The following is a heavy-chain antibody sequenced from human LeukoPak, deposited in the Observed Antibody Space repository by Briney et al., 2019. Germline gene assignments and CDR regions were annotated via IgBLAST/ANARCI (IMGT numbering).Heavy chain of an antibody. D-gene: IGHD4-4*01. J-gene: IGHJ3*02. CDR1: GGSISSGDYY. CDR3: ARVGGMTTINNAAFDI. V-gene: IGHV4-61*08. CDR2: IYHSGST. Sequence: SETLSLTCTVSGGSISSGDYYWSWIRQPPGKGLEWIGYIYHSGSTNYNPSLKSRVTISLDMSKNQSSLKLTSVTAADTAIYYCARVGGMTTINNAAFDIWGQGTMVTVSS.